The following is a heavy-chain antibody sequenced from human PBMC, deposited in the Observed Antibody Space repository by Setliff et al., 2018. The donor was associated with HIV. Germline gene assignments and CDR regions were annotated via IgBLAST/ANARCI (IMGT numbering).Heavy chain of an antibody. D-gene: IGHD4-17*01. J-gene: IGHJ6*03. CDR3: ARHRDYGPHYYSYMDV. CDR1: GGSISSNNYY. V-gene: IGHV4-39*01. CDR2: MYYSGRT. Sequence: SETLSLTCTVSGGSISSNNYYWGWIRQPPGKGLEWIGTMYYSGRTYYNRSLKSRVTISVDTSKNQFSLKLSSVTAADTAVYYCARHRDYGPHYYSYMDVWGKGTTVTVSS.